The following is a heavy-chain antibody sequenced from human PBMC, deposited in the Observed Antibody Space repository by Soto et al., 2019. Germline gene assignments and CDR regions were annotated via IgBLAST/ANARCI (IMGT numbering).Heavy chain of an antibody. CDR1: GDTLSELS. V-gene: IGHV1-24*01. CDR2: FDPEDQET. J-gene: IGHJ4*02. Sequence: QVQLIQSGAEVKKPGASVKVSCKVSGDTLSELSIHWVRQASGKGLEWMGSFDPEDQETVYAQKFHGRVTLTEDTSTDTAYMEVTSLRSEDTATYYCAAERLGFCDTDICFRHFLYSWCQGTPVIISS. CDR3: AAERLGFCDTDICFRHFLYS. D-gene: IGHD2-15*01.